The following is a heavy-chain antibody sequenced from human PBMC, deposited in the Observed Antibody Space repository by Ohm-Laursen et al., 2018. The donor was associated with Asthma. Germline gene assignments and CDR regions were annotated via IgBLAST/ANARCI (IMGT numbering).Heavy chain of an antibody. V-gene: IGHV3-7*01. Sequence: SLRLSCAASGFTFTTFWMSWVRQAPGEGLEWVAIIKQDGSEKSYVDSVKGRFTISRDNARDSLYLQMTSLRAEDTAVYYCARDHRKPHWGQGTLVTVSS. CDR3: ARDHRKPH. J-gene: IGHJ4*02. CDR2: IKQDGSEK. CDR1: GFTFTTFW.